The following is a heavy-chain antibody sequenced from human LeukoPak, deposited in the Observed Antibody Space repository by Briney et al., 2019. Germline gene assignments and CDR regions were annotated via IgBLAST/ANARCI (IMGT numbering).Heavy chain of an antibody. CDR3: ARQKGGSGSYPHFDY. V-gene: IGHV4-59*01. J-gene: IGHJ4*02. CDR1: GGSISSYY. Sequence: SETLSLTCTVSGGSISSYYWSWIRQPPGKGLEWIGYIYYSGSTNYNPSLKSQVTISVDTSKNQFSLKLSSVTAADTAVYYCARQKGGSGSYPHFDYWGQGTLVTVSS. CDR2: IYYSGST. D-gene: IGHD3-10*01.